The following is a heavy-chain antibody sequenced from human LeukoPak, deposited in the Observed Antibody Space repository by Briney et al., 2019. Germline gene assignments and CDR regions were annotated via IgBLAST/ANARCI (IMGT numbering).Heavy chain of an antibody. CDR3: ARSVIAVAGPDY. Sequence: ASVKVSCKASGGTFSSYTISWVRQAPGQGLEWMGRIIPILGIANYAQKFQGRVTITADKSTSTAYMELSSLRSEDRAVYYCARSVIAVAGPDYWGQGTLVTVSS. CDR2: IIPILGIA. D-gene: IGHD6-19*01. CDR1: GGTFSSYT. J-gene: IGHJ4*02. V-gene: IGHV1-69*02.